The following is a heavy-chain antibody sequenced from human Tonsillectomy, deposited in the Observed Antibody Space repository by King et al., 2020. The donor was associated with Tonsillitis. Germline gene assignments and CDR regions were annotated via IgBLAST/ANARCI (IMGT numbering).Heavy chain of an antibody. V-gene: IGHV3-33*08. Sequence: VQLVESGGGVVQPGRSLRLSCAASGFTFSSYGMHWVRQAPGKGLEGVAVIWYDGSNKYYADSVKGRFTISRENSKNTLYLQMNSLRAEDTAVYYCAGDHPQAHDAFDIWGQGTMVTVSS. J-gene: IGHJ3*02. CDR3: AGDHPQAHDAFDI. CDR2: IWYDGSNK. CDR1: GFTFSSYG.